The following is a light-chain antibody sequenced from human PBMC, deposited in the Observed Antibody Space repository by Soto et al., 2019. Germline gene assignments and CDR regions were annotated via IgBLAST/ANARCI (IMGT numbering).Light chain of an antibody. Sequence: QSARTQPASVSGSPGQSIAISCTGTSSDVGGYNYVSWYQQLPGKAPKLLISEVSNRPSGVSHRFSGSKSGNTASLTISGLQAEDEADYYCSSYRTGGPFVFGTGTKVTVL. V-gene: IGLV2-14*01. CDR2: EVS. J-gene: IGLJ1*01. CDR1: SSDVGGYNY. CDR3: SSYRTGGPFV.